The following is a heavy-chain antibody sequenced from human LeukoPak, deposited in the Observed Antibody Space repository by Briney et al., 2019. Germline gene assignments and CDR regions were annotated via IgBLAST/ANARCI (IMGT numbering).Heavy chain of an antibody. CDR3: ARGGGNPNYYYYYGMDV. CDR2: IDSGATT. CDR1: GFTVSSNY. J-gene: IGHJ6*02. V-gene: IGHV3-66*01. D-gene: IGHD2-15*01. Sequence: GGSLRLSCAASGFTVSSNYMSWVRQAPGKGLEWVSLIDSGATTYYADSVKGRFTISRDNSKNTLYLQMNSLRAEDTAVYYCARGGGNPNYYYYYGMDVWGQGTTVTVSS.